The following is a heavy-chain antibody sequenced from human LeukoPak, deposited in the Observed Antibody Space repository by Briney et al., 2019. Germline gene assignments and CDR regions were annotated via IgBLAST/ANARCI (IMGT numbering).Heavy chain of an antibody. V-gene: IGHV4-39*01. J-gene: IGHJ5*02. CDR1: GGSISSSSYY. Sequence: PSETLSLTCTVSGGSISSSSYYWGWIRQPPGKGLEWIGSIYYSGSTYYNPSLKSRVTISVDTSKNQFSLKLSSVTAADTAVYYCARRLAPDRGDWFDPWGQGTLVTVSS. D-gene: IGHD2-2*01. CDR3: ARRLAPDRGDWFDP. CDR2: IYYSGST.